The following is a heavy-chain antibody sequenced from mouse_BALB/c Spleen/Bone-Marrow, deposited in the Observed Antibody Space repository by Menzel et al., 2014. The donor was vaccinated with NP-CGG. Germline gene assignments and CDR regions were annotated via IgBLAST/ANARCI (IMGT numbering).Heavy chain of an antibody. CDR1: GYAFTNYL. D-gene: IGHD2-3*01. CDR3: ARSIYDGYSEAMDY. CDR2: NNPGSGGT. V-gene: IGHV1-54*03. J-gene: IGHJ4*01. Sequence: CGAELVRPGTSVKVSCKASGYAFTNYLIEWVKQRPGQGLEWIGVNNPGSGGTNYNEKFKGKATLTADKSSSTFYMQLSSLTSDDSAVYFCARSIYDGYSEAMDYWGQGTSATASS.